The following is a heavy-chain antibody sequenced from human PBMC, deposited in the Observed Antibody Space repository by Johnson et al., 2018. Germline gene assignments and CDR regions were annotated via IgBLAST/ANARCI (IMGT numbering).Heavy chain of an antibody. D-gene: IGHD2-15*01. V-gene: IGHV3-30*18. CDR2: ISYDGSNK. Sequence: QVQLVQSGGGVVQXGRSLRLSCAASGFNFNTYAMHWVRQAPGKGLEWVTFISYDGSNKYYADSVKGRFTVSRDNSKNTLFLQMNSLRGEDTAVYYCAKTIALFIYGMDVWGQGTTVTVSS. J-gene: IGHJ6*02. CDR3: AKTIALFIYGMDV. CDR1: GFNFNTYA.